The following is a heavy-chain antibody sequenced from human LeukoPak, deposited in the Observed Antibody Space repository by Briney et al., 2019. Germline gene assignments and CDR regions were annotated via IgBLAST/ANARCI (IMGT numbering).Heavy chain of an antibody. CDR3: ARRIGSGSYSFDY. D-gene: IGHD3-10*01. CDR2: VYPGDSDT. J-gene: IGHJ4*02. V-gene: IGHV5-51*01. CDR1: GYIFTSYW. Sequence: KHGESLKISCKGSGYIFTSYWIGWVRQLPGKGLEWMGIVYPGDSDTRYSPSFQGQVTISADKSISTAYLQWLSLKASDTAMYYCARRIGSGSYSFDYWGQGTLVTVSS.